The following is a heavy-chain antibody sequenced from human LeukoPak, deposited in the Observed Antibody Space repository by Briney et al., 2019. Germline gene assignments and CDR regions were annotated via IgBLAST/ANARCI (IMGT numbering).Heavy chain of an antibody. Sequence: SETLSLTCTVSGGSISSNDYYWDWIRQPPGMGLEYIGSIYYSGSTYYNPSLKSRVTMSVDTSKNQFSLKLSSVTAADTAVYYCARAKGGSGSYDVDYRGQGTLVTVSS. J-gene: IGHJ4*02. CDR1: GGSISSNDYY. V-gene: IGHV4-39*07. CDR3: ARAKGGSGSYDVDY. D-gene: IGHD1-26*01. CDR2: IYYSGST.